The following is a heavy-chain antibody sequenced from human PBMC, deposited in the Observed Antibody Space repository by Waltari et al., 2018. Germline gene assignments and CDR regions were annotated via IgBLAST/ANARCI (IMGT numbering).Heavy chain of an antibody. CDR1: GCSISSHY. Sequence: QVQLQESGPGLVKPSETLSLTCTVSGCSISSHYWSWIRQPPGKGLEWIGYNYYSGSTNYSPSLKSRVTISGDTSKNQFSLKLSAVTAADTAVYYCARAGSSGSNAFDIWGQGTMVTVSS. J-gene: IGHJ3*02. D-gene: IGHD3-22*01. CDR2: NYYSGST. CDR3: ARAGSSGSNAFDI. V-gene: IGHV4-59*11.